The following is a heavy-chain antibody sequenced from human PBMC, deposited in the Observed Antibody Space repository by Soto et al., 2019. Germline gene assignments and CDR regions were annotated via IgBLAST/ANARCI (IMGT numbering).Heavy chain of an antibody. CDR1: GITFSSCW. D-gene: IGHD5-12*01. CDR2: IKQDGSEK. J-gene: IGHJ4*02. Sequence: EVQLVESGGGLVQPGGSLRLSCAASGITFSSCWMSWVRQAPGKGLEWVANIKQDGSEKYYVDSVKGRFTISRDNAKNSLSLPMNSLRAEDTAVYYCARDQRGYSSWYFDYWGQGTLLTVSS. V-gene: IGHV3-7*05. CDR3: ARDQRGYSSWYFDY.